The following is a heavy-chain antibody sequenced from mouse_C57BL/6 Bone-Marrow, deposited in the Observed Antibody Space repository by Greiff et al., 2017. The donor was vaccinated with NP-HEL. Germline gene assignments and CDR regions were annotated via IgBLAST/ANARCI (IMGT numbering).Heavy chain of an antibody. CDR2: INPNYGTT. Sequence: EVQLQQSGPELVKPGASVKISCKASGYSFTDYNMNWVKQSNGKSLEWIGVINPNYGTTSYNQKFKGKATLTVDQSSSTAYMQLSSLTSEDSAVYYCARSGGNVGVVWFAYWGEGTLVTVSA. J-gene: IGHJ3*01. CDR1: GYSFTDYN. V-gene: IGHV1-39*01. CDR3: ARSGGNVGVVWFAY. D-gene: IGHD2-1*01.